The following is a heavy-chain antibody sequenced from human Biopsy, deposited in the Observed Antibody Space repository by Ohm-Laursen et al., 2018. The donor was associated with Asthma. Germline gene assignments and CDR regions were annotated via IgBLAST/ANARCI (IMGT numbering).Heavy chain of an antibody. Sequence: ASVKVSCKAFGYNFISFAIHWVRQAPGQRLEWMGWVNTGNGDTKYSQKFQGRVTITRDTSASTAYMELRSLRSEDTATYYCARTYYDFLTGQVKDVFGVWGQGTMVTVSS. CDR1: GYNFISFA. D-gene: IGHD3-9*01. V-gene: IGHV1-3*04. CDR2: VNTGNGDT. CDR3: ARTYYDFLTGQVKDVFGV. J-gene: IGHJ3*01.